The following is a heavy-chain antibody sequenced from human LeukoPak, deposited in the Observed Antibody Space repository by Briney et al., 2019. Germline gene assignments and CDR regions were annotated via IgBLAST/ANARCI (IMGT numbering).Heavy chain of an antibody. CDR3: ATPSGGQLWSSFDY. J-gene: IGHJ4*02. CDR1: GGSISSGGYY. Sequence: SEALSLTCTVSGGSISSGGYYWRWIRQHPGKGLEWIGYIYCSGSTYYNPSLKSRVTISIDTSKNQFSLKLSSVTAADTAVYYCATPSGGQLWSSFDYWGQGTLVTVSS. V-gene: IGHV4-31*03. CDR2: IYCSGST. D-gene: IGHD5-18*01.